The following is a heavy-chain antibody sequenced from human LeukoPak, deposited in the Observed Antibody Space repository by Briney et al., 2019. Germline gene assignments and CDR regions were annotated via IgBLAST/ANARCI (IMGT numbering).Heavy chain of an antibody. CDR1: GFTFSGFW. J-gene: IGHJ4*02. D-gene: IGHD6-25*01. CDR3: ASLSAPIDY. V-gene: IGHV3-7*01. Sequence: PGGSLRLSCAASGFTFSGFWMSWVRQAPGKGLEWVANIKQDGSEKYYVDSVKGRFAISRDNSKNSLDLQMNSLRAEDTAVYCCASLSAPIDYWGQGTLVTVSS. CDR2: IKQDGSEK.